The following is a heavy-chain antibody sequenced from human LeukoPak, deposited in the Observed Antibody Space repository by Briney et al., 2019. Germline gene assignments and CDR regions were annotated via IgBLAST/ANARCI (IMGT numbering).Heavy chain of an antibody. D-gene: IGHD4-11*01. V-gene: IGHV3-33*01. CDR1: GFTFSSYG. CDR2: IWYDGSNK. CDR3: ARGGDYDYSGFIDY. Sequence: PGGSLRLSCAASGFTFSSYGMHWVRQASGKGLEWVAVIWYDGSNKYYADSVKGRFTISRDNSKNTLYPQMNSLRAEDTAVYYCARGGDYDYSGFIDYWGQGTLVTVSS. J-gene: IGHJ4*02.